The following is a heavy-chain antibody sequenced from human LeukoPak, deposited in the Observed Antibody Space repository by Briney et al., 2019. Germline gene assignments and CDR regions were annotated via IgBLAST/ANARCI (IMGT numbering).Heavy chain of an antibody. V-gene: IGHV3-21*01. CDR2: ISSSSSYI. CDR1: GFTFSSYW. J-gene: IGHJ5*02. D-gene: IGHD1-14*01. CDR3: ARDPYGRTGDWFDP. Sequence: GGSLRLSCAASGFTFSSYWMSWVRQAPGKGLEWVSSISSSSSYIYYADSVKGRFTISRDNAKNSLYLQMNSLRAEDTAVYYCARDPYGRTGDWFDPWGQGTLVTVSS.